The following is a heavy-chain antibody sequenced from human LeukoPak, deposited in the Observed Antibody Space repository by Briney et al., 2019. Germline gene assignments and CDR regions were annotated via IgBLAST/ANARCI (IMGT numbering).Heavy chain of an antibody. Sequence: ASVKVSCKASGYTFTSYYMHWVRQAPGQGLEWMGIINPSGGNTSYAQKFQGRVTMTRDTSTSTVYMELSSLRSEDTAVYYCAMGYSSGWYVVYWGQGTLVTVSS. D-gene: IGHD6-19*01. V-gene: IGHV1-46*01. J-gene: IGHJ4*02. CDR1: GYTFTSYY. CDR2: INPSGGNT. CDR3: AMGYSSGWYVVY.